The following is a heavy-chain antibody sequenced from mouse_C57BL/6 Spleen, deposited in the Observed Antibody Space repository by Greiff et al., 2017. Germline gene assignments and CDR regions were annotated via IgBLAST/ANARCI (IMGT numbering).Heavy chain of an antibody. D-gene: IGHD2-3*01. CDR2: ISNGGGST. J-gene: IGHJ4*01. Sequence: EVKLMESGGGLVQPGGSLKLSCAASGFTFSDYYMYWVRQTPEKRLEWVAYISNGGGSTYYPDTVKGRFTISRDNAKNTLYLQMSRLKSEDTAMYYCARWGLLLAMDYWGQVTSVTVSS. CDR3: ARWGLLLAMDY. V-gene: IGHV5-12*01. CDR1: GFTFSDYY.